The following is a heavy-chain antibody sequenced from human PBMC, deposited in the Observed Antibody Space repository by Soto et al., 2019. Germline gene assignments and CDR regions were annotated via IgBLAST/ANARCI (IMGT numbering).Heavy chain of an antibody. CDR1: GYTFTSYD. Sequence: QVQLVQSGAEVKKPGASVKGSCKASGYTFTSYDINWVRQATGQGLEWMGWMNPNSGNTGYAQKFQCRGNMTGNISISTAYMELRSPRSDDTAVYYYARGLGRPYNYYMDVWGKGTTVTVSS. CDR2: MNPNSGNT. CDR3: ARGLGRPYNYYMDV. J-gene: IGHJ6*03. V-gene: IGHV1-8*01.